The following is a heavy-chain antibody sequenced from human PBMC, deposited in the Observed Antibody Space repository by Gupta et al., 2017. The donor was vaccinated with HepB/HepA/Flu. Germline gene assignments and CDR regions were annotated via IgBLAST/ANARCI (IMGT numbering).Heavy chain of an antibody. V-gene: IGHV3-74*01. D-gene: IGHD6-19*01. CDR3: ARGDNSGWYFY. J-gene: IGHJ4*02. Sequence: VQLVESGGDLVQPGGSLRLSCAASGFPFSSHWMHWVRQAPGKGLVWVSRINSEGTSTTYADSVKGRFTISRDNAKNTLYLQMNSLRAEDTAVYYCARGDNSGWYFYWGQGTLVTVSS. CDR2: INSEGTST. CDR1: GFPFSSHW.